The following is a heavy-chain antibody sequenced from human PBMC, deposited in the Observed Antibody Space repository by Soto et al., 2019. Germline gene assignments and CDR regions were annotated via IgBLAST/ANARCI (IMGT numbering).Heavy chain of an antibody. CDR1: GFSFSTYA. Sequence: QVQLVESGGAVVQPGGSLRLSCTASGFSFSTYALHWVRQAPGKGLEWVAVISYDGNIKYYTDSVEGRFTMSRDNSKNTLYLQMNSLRPEDTARYYCARDAHQYGDPYYRWFDTWGQGTRVTVSS. CDR3: ARDAHQYGDPYYRWFDT. V-gene: IGHV3-30-3*01. J-gene: IGHJ5*02. D-gene: IGHD1-26*01. CDR2: ISYDGNIK.